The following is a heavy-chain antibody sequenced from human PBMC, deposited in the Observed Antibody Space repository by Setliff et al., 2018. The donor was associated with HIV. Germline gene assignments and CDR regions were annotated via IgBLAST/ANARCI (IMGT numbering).Heavy chain of an antibody. D-gene: IGHD2-2*01. J-gene: IGHJ4*02. V-gene: IGHV1-18*04. CDR2: ISAYNGDT. Sequence: ASVKVSCKAAGYSFSSYGITWVRQAPGQGLEWMGWISAYNGDTRYAQTLQDRVTMTTDTSTSTAYMEVGSLRSDDTAVYFCARYVPADASFDYWGPGTLVTVSS. CDR3: ARYVPADASFDY. CDR1: GYSFSSYG.